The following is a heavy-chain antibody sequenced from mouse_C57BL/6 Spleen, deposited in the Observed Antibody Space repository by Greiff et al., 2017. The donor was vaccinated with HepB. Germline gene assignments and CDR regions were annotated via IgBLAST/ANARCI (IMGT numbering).Heavy chain of an antibody. D-gene: IGHD1-1*01. CDR2: IDPENGDT. J-gene: IGHJ3*01. Sequence: VQLQQSGAELVRPGASVKLSCTASGFNFKDDYMHWVKQRPEQGLEWIGWIDPENGDTEYASKFQGKATITADTSSNTGYLQLSSLTSEDTAVYYCTSLYYDSSYRGFAYWGQGTLVTVSA. CDR3: TSLYYDSSYRGFAY. CDR1: GFNFKDDY. V-gene: IGHV14-4*01.